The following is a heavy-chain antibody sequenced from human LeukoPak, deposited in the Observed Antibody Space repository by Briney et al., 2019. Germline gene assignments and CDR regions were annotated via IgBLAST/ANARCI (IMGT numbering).Heavy chain of an antibody. D-gene: IGHD2-8*02. CDR3: ARGNDYVVYAYYFDY. CDR1: GFTFSSYW. J-gene: IGHJ4*02. CDR2: IKQDGSEK. Sequence: PGGSLRLSCAASGFTFSSYWMSWVRQAPGKGLEWVANIKQDGSEKYYVDSVKGRFTISRDNAKNSLYLQMNSLRAEDTAVYYCARGNDYVVYAYYFDYWGQGTLVTVSS. V-gene: IGHV3-7*01.